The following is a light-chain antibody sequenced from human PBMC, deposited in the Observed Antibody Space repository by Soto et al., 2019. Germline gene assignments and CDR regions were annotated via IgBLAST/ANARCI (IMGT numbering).Light chain of an antibody. CDR3: QQRSYLFT. CDR2: DAS. CDR1: QSVGSF. J-gene: IGKJ4*02. Sequence: EIGVTQSPATLSFSPGERATLSCRASQSVGSFLAWYQQKPGQAPRLLIYDASTRATGISARFSGSGSGTDFTLTISSLEPEDVAVYYCQQRSYLFTFGEGTKVDIK. V-gene: IGKV3-11*01.